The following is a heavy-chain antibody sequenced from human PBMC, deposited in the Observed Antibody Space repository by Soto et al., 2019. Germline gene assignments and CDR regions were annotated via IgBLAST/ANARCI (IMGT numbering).Heavy chain of an antibody. CDR1: GGSISSYY. Sequence: SETLSLTCTVPGGSISSYYWSWIRQPPGKGPEWIGEINHRGSANYNPSLKSRVTISVDISKSQFSLRLTSVTAADTAVYYCARYNAASGTYYFDFWGQGALVTVSS. V-gene: IGHV4-59*12. CDR2: INHRGSA. J-gene: IGHJ4*02. D-gene: IGHD6-13*01. CDR3: ARYNAASGTYYFDF.